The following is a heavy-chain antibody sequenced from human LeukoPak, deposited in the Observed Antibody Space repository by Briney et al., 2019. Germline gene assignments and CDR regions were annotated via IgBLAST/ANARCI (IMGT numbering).Heavy chain of an antibody. Sequence: PGGSLRLSCAASGLTVSSNYMNWVRQAPAKGLEWVSVIYSGGITYYADSVKGRFTISRDNSKNTLYLQMNSLRAEDTAVYYCTAPIRAGDYWGQGTLVTVSS. J-gene: IGHJ4*02. CDR2: IYSGGIT. D-gene: IGHD2-2*02. V-gene: IGHV3-66*01. CDR3: TAPIRAGDY. CDR1: GLTVSSNY.